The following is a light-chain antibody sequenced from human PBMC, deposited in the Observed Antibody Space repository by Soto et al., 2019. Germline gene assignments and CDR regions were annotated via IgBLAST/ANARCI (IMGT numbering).Light chain of an antibody. CDR2: KAS. V-gene: IGKV1-5*03. CDR3: QQYDSYWT. CDR1: QSISSW. Sequence: DIQMTQSPSTLSASVGDRVTITCRASQSISSWLAWYQQKPGKAPKLLIYKASNLKNGVPSRFSGSGSGTEFTLTISSLQPDDFATYYCQQYDSYWTFGQGTKVEIK. J-gene: IGKJ1*01.